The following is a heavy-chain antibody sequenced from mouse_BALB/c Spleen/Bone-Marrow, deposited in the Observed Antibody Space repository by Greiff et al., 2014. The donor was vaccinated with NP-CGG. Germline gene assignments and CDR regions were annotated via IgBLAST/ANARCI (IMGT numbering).Heavy chain of an antibody. CDR3: AREVDGWYYFDC. D-gene: IGHD2-3*01. Sequence: EVQLVESGGGLVKPGGSLKLSCAASGFTFSSYAMSWVRQTPEKRLEWVASISSGGSTYYPDSVKGRFTISRDNARNILYLQMSSLRSEDTAMYYCAREVDGWYYFDCWGQGTTLTVSS. V-gene: IGHV5-6-5*01. CDR2: ISSGGST. J-gene: IGHJ2*01. CDR1: GFTFSSYA.